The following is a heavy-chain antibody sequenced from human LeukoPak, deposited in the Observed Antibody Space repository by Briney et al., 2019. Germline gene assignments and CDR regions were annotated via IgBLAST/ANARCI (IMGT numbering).Heavy chain of an antibody. V-gene: IGHV3-7*03. CDR2: IKKDGSET. D-gene: IGHD5-12*01. Sequence: ETLSLTCTVSGGSISSSSYYWGWIRQPPGKGLEWVANIKKDGSETYYVDSVKGRFTISRDNAKNSLYLQMNSLRAEDTAMYYCARGRYSGTTYYFDYWGQGTLVTVSS. J-gene: IGHJ4*02. CDR3: ARGRYSGTTYYFDY. CDR1: GGSISSSSYY.